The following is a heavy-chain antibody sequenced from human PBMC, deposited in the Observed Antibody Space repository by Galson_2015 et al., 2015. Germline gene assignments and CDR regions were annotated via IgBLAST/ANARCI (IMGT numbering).Heavy chain of an antibody. V-gene: IGHV3-11*01. J-gene: IGHJ3*02. Sequence: SLRLSCAASGFTFSDYYMSWIRQAPGKGLEWVSYISSSGSTIYYADSVKGRFTISRDNAKNSLYLQMNSLRAEDTAVYYCTRDWFGGDCYPSYAFDIWGQGTMVTVSS. CDR1: GFTFSDYY. CDR3: TRDWFGGDCYPSYAFDI. D-gene: IGHD2-21*01. CDR2: ISSSGSTI.